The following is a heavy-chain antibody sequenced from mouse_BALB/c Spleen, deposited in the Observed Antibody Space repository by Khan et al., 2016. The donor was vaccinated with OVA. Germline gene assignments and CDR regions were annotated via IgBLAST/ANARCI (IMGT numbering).Heavy chain of an antibody. CDR1: GYSITSGYG. J-gene: IGHJ2*01. CDR2: ISYSGST. Sequence: EVQLQESGPGLVKPSQSLSLTCTVTGYSITSGYGWNWIRQFPGNKLEWMGYISYSGSTNYNPSLKSRIFLPRTPSKNQFFLQLNSVTTEDTATYYCSRTARIKYWGQGTTLTVSS. CDR3: SRTARIKY. D-gene: IGHD1-2*01. V-gene: IGHV3-2*02.